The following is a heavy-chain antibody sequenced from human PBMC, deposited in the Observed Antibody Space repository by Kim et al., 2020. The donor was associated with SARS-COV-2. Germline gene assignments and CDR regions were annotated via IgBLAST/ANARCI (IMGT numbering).Heavy chain of an antibody. Sequence: ASVKVSCKASGYTFTSYGISWVRQAPGQGLEWMGWISAYNGNTNYAQKLQGRVTMTTDTSTSTAYMELRSLRSDDTAVYYCASSHGIAAAGTPRWSYYYGMDVWGQGTTVTVSS. V-gene: IGHV1-18*01. CDR1: GYTFTSYG. CDR3: ASSHGIAAAGTPRWSYYYGMDV. D-gene: IGHD6-13*01. J-gene: IGHJ6*02. CDR2: ISAYNGNT.